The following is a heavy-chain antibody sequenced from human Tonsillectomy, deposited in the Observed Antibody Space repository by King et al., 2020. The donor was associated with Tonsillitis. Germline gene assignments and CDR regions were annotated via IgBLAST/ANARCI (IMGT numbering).Heavy chain of an antibody. CDR1: GFSFTSSA. Sequence: QLVQSGPEVKKPGTSVKVSCKASGFSFTSSAMQWVRQARGQRLEWIGWIVVGSGFXNYAQKFQERVTITRDMSTSTAYMELSSLRSEDTAVYYCAAERAIGYYDSRGYYPYGMDVWGQGTTVTVSS. CDR2: IVVGSGFX. V-gene: IGHV1-58*02. J-gene: IGHJ6*02. CDR3: AAERAIGYYDSRGYYPYGMDV. D-gene: IGHD3-22*01.